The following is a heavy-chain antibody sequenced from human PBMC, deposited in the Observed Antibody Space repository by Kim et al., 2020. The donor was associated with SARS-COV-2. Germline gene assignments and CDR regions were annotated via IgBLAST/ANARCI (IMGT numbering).Heavy chain of an antibody. D-gene: IGHD3-10*01. CDR3: ARDGQFPGMVRGVIPNYYYYYGMDV. J-gene: IGHJ6*02. Sequence: GGSLRLSCAASGLTFSSYGMHWVRQAPGKGLEWVAVIWYDGSNKYYADSVKGRFTISRDNSKNTLYLQMNSLRAEDTAVYYCARDGQFPGMVRGVIPNYYYYYGMDVWGQGTTVTVSS. CDR2: IWYDGSNK. V-gene: IGHV3-33*01. CDR1: GLTFSSYG.